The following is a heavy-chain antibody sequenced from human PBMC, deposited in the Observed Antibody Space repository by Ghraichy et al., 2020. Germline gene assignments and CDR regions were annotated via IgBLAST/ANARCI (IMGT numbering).Heavy chain of an antibody. D-gene: IGHD3-22*01. CDR3: TTPGPYYYDSSGYIDY. Sequence: LSLTCAASGFTFSNAWMSWVRQAPGKGLEWVGRIKSKTDGGTTDYAAPVKGRFTISRDDSKNTLYLQMNSLKTEDTAVYYCTTPGPYYYDSSGYIDYWGQGTLVTVSS. CDR1: GFTFSNAW. V-gene: IGHV3-15*01. CDR2: IKSKTDGGTT. J-gene: IGHJ4*02.